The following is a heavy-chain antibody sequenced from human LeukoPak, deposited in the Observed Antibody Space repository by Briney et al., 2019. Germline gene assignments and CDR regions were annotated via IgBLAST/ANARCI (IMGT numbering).Heavy chain of an antibody. Sequence: GESLKISCKGSGYSFTTYWIGWVRQMPGRGLEWMGIIYPGDSDTRYSPSFQGQVSISADKSISTAYLQWSSLKASDTDMYYCAREYSTSSSWFDPWGQGTLVTVSS. CDR1: GYSFTTYW. CDR3: AREYSTSSSWFDP. CDR2: IYPGDSDT. J-gene: IGHJ5*02. V-gene: IGHV5-51*01. D-gene: IGHD6-6*01.